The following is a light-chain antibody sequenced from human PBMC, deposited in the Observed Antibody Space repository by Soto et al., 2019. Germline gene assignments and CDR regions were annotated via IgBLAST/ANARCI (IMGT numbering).Light chain of an antibody. CDR1: QSISNW. J-gene: IGKJ1*01. V-gene: IGKV1-5*01. Sequence: DIQMTQSPSTLSASVGDRVTITCRASQSISNWLAWYQQKPGKAPTLLIYDVSRLESGVPSRFSGSGSGTEFTLTINSLQPDDFATSYCQHYNSYSEAFGQRTKVDIK. CDR2: DVS. CDR3: QHYNSYSEA.